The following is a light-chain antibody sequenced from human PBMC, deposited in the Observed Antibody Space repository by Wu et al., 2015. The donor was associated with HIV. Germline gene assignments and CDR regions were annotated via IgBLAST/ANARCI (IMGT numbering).Light chain of an antibody. V-gene: IGKV3-20*01. J-gene: IGKJ3*01. Sequence: EIEMTQSPDTLSVSPGERATLSCKASQTIARSHLAWYQQKPGQPPRLLIYSASSRAPGIPDRFSGSGSRTDFTLTISRLEPEDFAVYFCQQYRTFGPGTKVDIK. CDR3: QQYRT. CDR2: SAS. CDR1: QTIARSH.